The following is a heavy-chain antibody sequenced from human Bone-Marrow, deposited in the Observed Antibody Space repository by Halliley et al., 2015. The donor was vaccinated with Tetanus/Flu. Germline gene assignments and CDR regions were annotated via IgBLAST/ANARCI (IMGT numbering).Heavy chain of an antibody. CDR3: ARDKDPSMVGRFDP. Sequence: TLSLTCVVSGDSISSGGYYWSWLRQPPGKAPEWIGYLYYGGNTYYNPSLESRTSISVDASKNLFSLNLTSVTAADTAVYYCARDKDPSMVGRFDPWGQGVLVTVSS. V-gene: IGHV4-30-4*01. J-gene: IGHJ5*02. D-gene: IGHD3-10*01. CDR1: GDSISSGGYY. CDR2: LYYGGNT.